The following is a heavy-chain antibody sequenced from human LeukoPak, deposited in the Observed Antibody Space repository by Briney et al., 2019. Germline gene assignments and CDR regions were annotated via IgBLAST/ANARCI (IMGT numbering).Heavy chain of an antibody. CDR2: INPNSGAT. D-gene: IGHD6-19*01. Sequence: ASVKVSCKASGYTFTAYYIHWVRQAPGQGLEWMGWINPNSGATNYAQKFQGRITMIRDTSISTVYMELSRLRSDDTAVYYCARGATGYSSGWYGVDYWGQGTLVTVSS. CDR3: ARGATGYSSGWYGVDY. CDR1: GYTFTAYY. V-gene: IGHV1-2*02. J-gene: IGHJ4*02.